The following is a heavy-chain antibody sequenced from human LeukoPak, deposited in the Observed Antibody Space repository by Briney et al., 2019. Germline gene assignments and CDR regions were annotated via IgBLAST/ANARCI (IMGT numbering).Heavy chain of an antibody. J-gene: IGHJ4*02. CDR1: GFTLSSNY. D-gene: IGHD4-17*01. Sequence: PGRSLRLSCAASGFTLSSNYMSWVRQAPGKGLEWVSLISNSGSATYYADSVKGRFTISRDNSKNTLYLQMNSLRAEDTAVYYCAKDHTVTRPDYWGQGTLVTVSS. CDR3: AKDHTVTRPDY. V-gene: IGHV3-23*01. CDR2: ISNSGSAT.